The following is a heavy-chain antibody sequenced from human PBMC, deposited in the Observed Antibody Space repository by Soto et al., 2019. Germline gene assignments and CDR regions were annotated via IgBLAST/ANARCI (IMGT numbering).Heavy chain of an antibody. V-gene: IGHV1-69*13. Sequence: SVKVSCKASGGTFYTYTFSWVRQAPGQGLEWMGSITPIYPTTNYAEKFQGRLTVTADGSTNTAYMELNSLTSEDTAVYYCATITRHSFPTSDDLDSWGQGTLVTVYS. CDR2: ITPIYPTT. D-gene: IGHD5-18*01. CDR3: ATITRHSFPTSDDLDS. CDR1: GGTFYTYT. J-gene: IGHJ4*02.